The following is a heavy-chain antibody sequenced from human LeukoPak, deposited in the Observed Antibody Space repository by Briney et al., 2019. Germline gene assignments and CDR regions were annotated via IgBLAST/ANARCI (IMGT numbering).Heavy chain of an antibody. J-gene: IGHJ4*02. V-gene: IGHV1-2*02. D-gene: IGHD3-22*01. CDR1: GYTFTGYY. CDR2: INPNSGGT. Sequence: ASVKVSCKASGYTFTGYYMHWVRQAPGQGLEWMGWINPNSGGTNYAQKFQGRVTMTRDTSISTAYMELSRLRSDDTAVYYCARDRRYYYDSSGLPADYWGQGILVTVSS. CDR3: ARDRRYYYDSSGLPADY.